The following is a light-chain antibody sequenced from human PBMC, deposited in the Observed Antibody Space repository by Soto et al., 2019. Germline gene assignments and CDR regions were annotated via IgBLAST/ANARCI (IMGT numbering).Light chain of an antibody. V-gene: IGLV2-23*02. CDR2: EVS. CDR3: CSYAGSSTFRV. J-gene: IGLJ3*02. Sequence: QSALTQPASVSGSPGQSITISCTGTSSDVGSYNLVSWYQQHPGKAPKLMIYEVSKRPSGVSNRFSGSKSGNTASLTISGRQAEDEADYYCCSYAGSSTFRVFGGGTKLTVL. CDR1: SSDVGSYNL.